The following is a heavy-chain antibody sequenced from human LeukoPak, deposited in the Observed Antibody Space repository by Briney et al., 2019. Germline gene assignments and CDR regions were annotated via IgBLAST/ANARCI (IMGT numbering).Heavy chain of an antibody. D-gene: IGHD4-17*01. CDR2: ISSGSSTI. CDR3: AKAAYGDYVNWFDP. V-gene: IGHV3-48*01. CDR1: GFTFSSYS. J-gene: IGHJ5*02. Sequence: AGGSLRLSCAASGFTFSSYSMNWVRQAPRKGLEWVSYISSGSSTIYYADSVKGRFTISRDNAKNSLYLQMNSLRVEDTALYYCAKAAYGDYVNWFDPWGQGTLVTVSS.